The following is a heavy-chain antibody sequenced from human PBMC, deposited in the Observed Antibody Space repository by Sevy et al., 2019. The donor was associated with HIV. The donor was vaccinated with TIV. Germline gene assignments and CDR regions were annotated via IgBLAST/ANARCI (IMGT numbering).Heavy chain of an antibody. J-gene: IGHJ4*02. CDR1: GGSISSGSYY. CDR2: FYTSGST. CDR3: ARGPNGSGYYSEDRSFDY. V-gene: IGHV4-61*02. D-gene: IGHD3-22*01. Sequence: SESLSLTCTVSGGSISSGSYYWSWIRQPAGKGLEWIGRFYTSGSTDYNPSLKSRVIMSVDPSKNQFSLKLRSVIAADTDVYYGARGPNGSGYYSEDRSFDYWGQGTLVTVSS.